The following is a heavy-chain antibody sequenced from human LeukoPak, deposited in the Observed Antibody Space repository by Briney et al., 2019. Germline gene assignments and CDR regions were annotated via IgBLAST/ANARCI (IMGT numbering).Heavy chain of an antibody. CDR2: ISTSSSYM. V-gene: IGHV3-21*01. Sequence: GGSLRLSCAASGFTFSSYTMNWVRQAPGKGLEWVSFISTSSSYMYYADSVKGRFTISRDNAKNSLYLQMDSLRAEDTAVYYCARSTWSTDAFDIWGQGTMVTVSS. J-gene: IGHJ3*02. CDR3: ARSTWSTDAFDI. D-gene: IGHD1-1*01. CDR1: GFTFSSYT.